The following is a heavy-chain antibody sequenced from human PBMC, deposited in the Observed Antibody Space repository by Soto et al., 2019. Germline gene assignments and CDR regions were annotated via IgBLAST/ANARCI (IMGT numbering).Heavy chain of an antibody. CDR2: INAGNGNT. V-gene: IGHV1-3*01. CDR1: GYTFTSYG. CDR3: ARGGLPASGYSYGHFYHYFDY. Sequence: ASVKVSCKASGYTFTSYGISWVRQAPGQRLEWMGWINAGNGNTKYSQKFQGRVTITRDTSASTAYMELSSLRSEDTAVYYCARGGLPASGYSYGHFYHYFDYWGQGTLVTVSS. J-gene: IGHJ4*02. D-gene: IGHD5-18*01.